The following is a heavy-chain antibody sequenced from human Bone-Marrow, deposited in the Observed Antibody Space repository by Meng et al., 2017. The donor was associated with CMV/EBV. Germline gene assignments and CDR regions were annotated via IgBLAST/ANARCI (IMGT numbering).Heavy chain of an antibody. J-gene: IGHJ4*02. CDR3: AREVTKMTTVRSEEGASDY. Sequence: GESLKISCAASGFTFSTYSMNWVRQAPGKGLEWVSYISSSSSTIYYADSVRGRFTISRDNAKNSLYLQMNSLRAEDTAVYHCAREVTKMTTVRSEEGASDYWGQGTLVPVSS. D-gene: IGHD4-11*01. CDR2: ISSSSSTI. V-gene: IGHV3-48*04. CDR1: GFTFSTYS.